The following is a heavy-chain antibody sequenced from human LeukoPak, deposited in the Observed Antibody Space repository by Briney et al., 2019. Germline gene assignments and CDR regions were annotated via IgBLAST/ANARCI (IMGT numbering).Heavy chain of an antibody. Sequence: PGGSLRLSCAASGFTFSSYNMNWVRQAPGKGLEWVSYISSSSSTMYYADSVKGRFTISRDNAKNSLYLQMNSLRDEGTAVYYCAREYSSSSGSVSDYWGQGTLVTVSS. D-gene: IGHD6-6*01. J-gene: IGHJ4*02. V-gene: IGHV3-48*02. CDR2: ISSSSSTM. CDR1: GFTFSSYN. CDR3: AREYSSSSGSVSDY.